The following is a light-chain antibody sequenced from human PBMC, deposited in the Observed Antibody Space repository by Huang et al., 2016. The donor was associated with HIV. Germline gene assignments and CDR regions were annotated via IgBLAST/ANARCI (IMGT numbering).Light chain of an antibody. CDR1: QSVSSN. J-gene: IGKJ1*01. CDR3: QHYNYWPSPT. V-gene: IGKV3-15*01. Sequence: EIVMTQSPATLSVSPGERATLSCRAGQSVSSNLAWYRQRPGQAPRLLIYGASTRATGIPARVSGSGSGTEVTLTISSLQSEDFAVYYCQHYNYWPSPTFGQGTKVEIK. CDR2: GAS.